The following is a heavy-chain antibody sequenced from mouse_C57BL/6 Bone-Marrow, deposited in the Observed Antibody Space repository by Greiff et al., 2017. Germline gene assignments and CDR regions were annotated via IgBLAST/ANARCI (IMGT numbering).Heavy chain of an antibody. J-gene: IGHJ3*01. D-gene: IGHD1-1*01. CDR2: ISYSGST. V-gene: IGHV3-1*01. Sequence: EVQRVESGPGMVKPSQSLSLTCTVTGYSITSGYDWHWIRHFPGNKLEWMGYISYSGSTNYNPSLKSRISITHDTSKNHFFLKLNSVTTEDTATYYCARRGDYYGSSGFAYWGQGTLVTVSA. CDR1: GYSITSGYD. CDR3: ARRGDYYGSSGFAY.